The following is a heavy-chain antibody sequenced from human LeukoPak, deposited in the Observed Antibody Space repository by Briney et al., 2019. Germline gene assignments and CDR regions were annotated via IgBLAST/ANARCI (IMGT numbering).Heavy chain of an antibody. CDR3: ARRDTFGI. V-gene: IGHV3-74*01. CDR1: GFTFSNYW. Sequence: GGSLRLSCAASGFTFSNYWMHWVRQAPGKGLVWVSRIQSDGSTTTYADSVKGRFTISRDNAKNTLYLQMNSLRAEDTAVYYCARRDTFGIWGQGTMVTVSS. J-gene: IGHJ3*02. CDR2: IQSDGSTT.